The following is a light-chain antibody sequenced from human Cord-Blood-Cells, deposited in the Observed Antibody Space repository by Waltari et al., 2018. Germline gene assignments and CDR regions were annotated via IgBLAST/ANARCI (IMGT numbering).Light chain of an antibody. J-gene: IGLJ2*01. CDR2: EVS. V-gene: IGLV2-8*01. CDR3: SSYAGSNNLV. Sequence: QSALTQPPSASGSPGQPVTISCTGTSSAVGGSNYVSWYQQHPGKAPKLMIYEVSKRPSGVPDRFSGSKSGNTASLTVSGLQAEDEADYYCSSYAGSNNLVFGGGTKLTVL. CDR1: SSAVGGSNY.